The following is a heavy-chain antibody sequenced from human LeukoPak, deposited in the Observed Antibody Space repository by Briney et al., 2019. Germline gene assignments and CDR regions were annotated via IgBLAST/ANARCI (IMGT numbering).Heavy chain of an antibody. J-gene: IGHJ4*02. D-gene: IGHD3-10*01. Sequence: ASVKVSCKTSGYTFADYDITWVRQAPGQGLEWMGRVSPYNGNTYYSQRFQDRVTITKDTSTGTAYMDLRNLRTDDTAMYYCARNGKVRRVVKDLFEYWGQGTLVAVSS. CDR1: GYTFADYD. CDR3: ARNGKVRRVVKDLFEY. V-gene: IGHV1-18*01. CDR2: VSPYNGNT.